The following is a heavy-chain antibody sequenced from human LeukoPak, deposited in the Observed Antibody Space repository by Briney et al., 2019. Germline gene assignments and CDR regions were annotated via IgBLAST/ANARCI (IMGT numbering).Heavy chain of an antibody. CDR3: VRGKLGGDDSFDI. V-gene: IGHV3-9*02. D-gene: IGHD7-27*01. J-gene: IGHJ3*02. Sequence: GVSLRLSCPTSGIMSDDYAMHWFRQAPGKELEWVSGISWNSDRIGYADSVKGRFTISRDNAKNSLYLQMSSLRVDDTAVFYCVRGKLGGDDSFDIWGQGTMVTVSS. CDR2: ISWNSDRI. CDR1: GIMSDDYA.